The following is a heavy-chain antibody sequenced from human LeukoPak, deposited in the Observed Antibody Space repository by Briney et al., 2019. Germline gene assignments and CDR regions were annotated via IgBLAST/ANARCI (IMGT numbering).Heavy chain of an antibody. J-gene: IGHJ4*02. CDR3: ARAPWCYDSSGYLQYFDY. CDR1: GGSISSSSYY. V-gene: IGHV4-39*07. CDR2: IYYSGST. Sequence: SETLSLTCTVSGGSISSSSYYWGWIRQPPGKGLEWIGSIYYSGSTYYNPSLKSRVTISVDTSKNQFSLKLSSVTAADTAVYYCARAPWCYDSSGYLQYFDYWGQGTLVTVSS. D-gene: IGHD3-22*01.